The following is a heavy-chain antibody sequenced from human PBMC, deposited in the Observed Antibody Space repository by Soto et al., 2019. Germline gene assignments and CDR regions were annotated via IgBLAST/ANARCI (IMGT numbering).Heavy chain of an antibody. CDR2: IYGGGTT. J-gene: IGHJ6*02. V-gene: IGHV3-66*01. D-gene: IGHD5-12*01. CDR3: ARDIGSSGYYGMDV. Sequence: EVQLVDSGGDLVQPGGSLRLSCAASGFTVSSHYMIWVRQAPGKGLEWVSLIYGGGTTYYADSVKGRFTVSRDNSKNTLYLQMNGLRAEDTGVYYCARDIGSSGYYGMDVWGQGTTVTVSS. CDR1: GFTVSSHY.